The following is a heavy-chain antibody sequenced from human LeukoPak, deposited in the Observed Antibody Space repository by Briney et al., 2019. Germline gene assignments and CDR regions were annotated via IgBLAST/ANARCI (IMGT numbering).Heavy chain of an antibody. CDR1: GGSIRGYY. Sequence: SETLSLTCTVSGGSIRGYYWSWIRQPAGKGLEWIGRIYTSGSTSYNPSLKSRATMSVDTSKNQFSLNLSSVTAADTAVYYCARSIGYCSSTSCQAYYYYGMDVWGQGTTVTVSS. J-gene: IGHJ6*02. CDR2: IYTSGST. D-gene: IGHD2-2*01. V-gene: IGHV4-4*07. CDR3: ARSIGYCSSTSCQAYYYYGMDV.